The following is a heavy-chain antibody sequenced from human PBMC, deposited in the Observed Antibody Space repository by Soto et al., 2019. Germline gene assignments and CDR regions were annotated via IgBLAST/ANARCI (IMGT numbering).Heavy chain of an antibody. CDR2: ISACSGST. Sequence: GAPVKVSRKASGYTFTHYGISWGRQAPGQGVEWMGRISACSGSTSYAQKFQGRVTMTTDTSTSTVYMELRSLRSEDTAVYYCARFSSTVTTFVNAFDIWGQGTMVTVSS. CDR3: ARFSSTVTTFVNAFDI. J-gene: IGHJ3*02. CDR1: GYTFTHYG. V-gene: IGHV1-18*01. D-gene: IGHD4-4*01.